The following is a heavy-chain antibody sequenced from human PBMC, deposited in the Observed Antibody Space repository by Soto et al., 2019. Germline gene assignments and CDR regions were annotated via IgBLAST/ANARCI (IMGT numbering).Heavy chain of an antibody. V-gene: IGHV2-5*02. Sequence: QITLKESGPTLVKPTETLTVTCTVSGFSLSGDGVGVGWIRQPPGKALEWLALIYWDDDQRYSPSLKTRLTITKDASKKQVVLTMTNMDPMDTATYYCAHAYGGTSWPNDAFDIWGQGTVVTVSS. D-gene: IGHD2-21*01. CDR3: AHAYGGTSWPNDAFDI. CDR1: GFSLSGDGVG. CDR2: IYWDDDQ. J-gene: IGHJ3*02.